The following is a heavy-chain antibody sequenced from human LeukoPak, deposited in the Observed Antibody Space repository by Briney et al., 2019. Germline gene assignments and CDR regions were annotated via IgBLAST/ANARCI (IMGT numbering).Heavy chain of an antibody. J-gene: IGHJ4*02. CDR3: ASLTGSFDY. CDR1: GFTFSTYN. V-gene: IGHV3-21*01. Sequence: GGSLRLSCEASGFTFSTYNMNWVRQAPGKRLEWVSSITSTSSYVFYADSVKGRFTISRDNAKDSLYLQINSLRAEDTAVYYCASLTGSFDYWGQGTLVTVSS. CDR2: ITSTSSYV. D-gene: IGHD7-27*01.